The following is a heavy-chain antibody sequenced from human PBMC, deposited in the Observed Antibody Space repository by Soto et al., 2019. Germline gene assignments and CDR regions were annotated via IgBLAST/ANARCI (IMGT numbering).Heavy chain of an antibody. J-gene: IGHJ4*02. CDR2: IIPIFGTA. V-gene: IGHV1-69*12. Sequence: QVQLVQSGAEVKKPGSSVKVSCKASGGTFSSYAISWVRQAPGQGLEWMGGIIPIFGTANYAQKFQGRVTITADESMSTAYMELSSLRSEDTAVYYCASSRYYYGSGSYYAPVDYWGQGTLVTVSS. CDR3: ASSRYYYGSGSYYAPVDY. D-gene: IGHD3-10*01. CDR1: GGTFSSYA.